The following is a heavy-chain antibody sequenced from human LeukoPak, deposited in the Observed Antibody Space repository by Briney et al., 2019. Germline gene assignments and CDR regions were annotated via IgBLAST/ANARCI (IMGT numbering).Heavy chain of an antibody. CDR2: ISSSSSYI. CDR3: ARDLGRYGDYVD. J-gene: IGHJ4*02. Sequence: GGSLRLSCSASGFTFSSFAMSWVRQAPGKGLEWVSSISSSSSYIYYADSVKGRFTISRDNAKNSLYLQMNSLSSEDTAVYYFARDLGRYGDYVDWGQGTLVTVSS. D-gene: IGHD4-17*01. V-gene: IGHV3-21*01. CDR1: GFTFSSFA.